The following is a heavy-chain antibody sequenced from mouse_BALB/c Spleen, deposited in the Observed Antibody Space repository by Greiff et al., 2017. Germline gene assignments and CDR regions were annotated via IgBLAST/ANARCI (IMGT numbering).Heavy chain of an antibody. CDR1: GYTFTSYW. CDR3: AREGPYGFAY. V-gene: IGHV1-87*01. CDR2: IYPGDGDT. D-gene: IGHD2-10*02. Sequence: VKLQESGAELARPGASVKLSCKASGYTFTSYWMQWVKQRPGQGLEWIGAIYPGDGDTRYTQKFKGKATLTADKSSSTAYMQLSSLASEDSAVYYCAREGPYGFAYWGQGTLVTVSA. J-gene: IGHJ3*01.